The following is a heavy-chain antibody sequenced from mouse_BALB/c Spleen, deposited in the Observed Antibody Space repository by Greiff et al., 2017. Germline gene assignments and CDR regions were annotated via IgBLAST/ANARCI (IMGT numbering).Heavy chain of an antibody. Sequence: VQLKESGAELVKPGASVKLSCTASGFNIKDTYMHWVKQRPEQGLEWIGRIDPANGNTKYDPKFQGKATITADTSSNTAYLQLSSLTSEDTAVYYCARDYYGNPGDYFDYWGQGTTLTVSS. CDR3: ARDYYGNPGDYFDY. J-gene: IGHJ2*01. CDR2: IDPANGNT. CDR1: GFNIKDTY. D-gene: IGHD2-1*01. V-gene: IGHV14-3*02.